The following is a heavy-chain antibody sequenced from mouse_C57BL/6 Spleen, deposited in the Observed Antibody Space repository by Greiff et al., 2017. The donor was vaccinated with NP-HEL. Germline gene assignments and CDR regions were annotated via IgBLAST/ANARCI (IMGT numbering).Heavy chain of an antibody. Sequence: VQLQQSGAELVKPGASVKISCKASGYAFSSYWMNWVKQRPGKGLEWIGQIYPGDGDTSYNGKFKGKATLTADKSSSTAYMQLSSLTSEDSAVYFCARSNSNSWFAYWGQETLVTVSA. D-gene: IGHD2-5*01. J-gene: IGHJ3*01. CDR1: GYAFSSYW. CDR3: ARSNSNSWFAY. CDR2: IYPGDGDT. V-gene: IGHV1-80*01.